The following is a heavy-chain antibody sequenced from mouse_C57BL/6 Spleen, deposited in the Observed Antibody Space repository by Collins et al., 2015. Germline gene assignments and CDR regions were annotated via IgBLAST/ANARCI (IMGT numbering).Heavy chain of an antibody. V-gene: IGHV1-66*01. CDR1: GYSFTSYY. Sequence: QVQLQQSGPELVKPGASVKISCKASGYSFTSYYIHWVKQRPGQGLEWTGWIYPGSGNTKYNEKFKGKATLTADTSSSTAYMQLSSLTSEDSAVYYCATITTVVARYWYFDVWGTGTTVTVSS. J-gene: IGHJ1*03. CDR3: ATITTVVARYWYFDV. CDR2: IYPGSGNT. D-gene: IGHD1-1*01.